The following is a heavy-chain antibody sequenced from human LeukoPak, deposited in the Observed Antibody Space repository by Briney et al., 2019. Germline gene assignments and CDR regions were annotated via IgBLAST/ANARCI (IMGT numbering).Heavy chain of an antibody. CDR1: GGSISSYY. D-gene: IGHD3-3*01. Sequence: SETLSLTCTVSGGSISSYYWSWIRQPPGHGLEWIAYIYYSGTTNYNPSLKSRVSISLDTSKKQFSLKLNSVTAADTAVYYCARTDFSYYNMDVWGQGTTVTVSS. V-gene: IGHV4-59*01. J-gene: IGHJ6*02. CDR2: IYYSGTT. CDR3: ARTDFSYYNMDV.